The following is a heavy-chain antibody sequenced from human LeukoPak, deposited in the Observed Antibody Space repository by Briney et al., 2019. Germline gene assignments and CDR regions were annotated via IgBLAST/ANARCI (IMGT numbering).Heavy chain of an antibody. V-gene: IGHV3-23*01. J-gene: IGHJ4*02. CDR1: GFTFSSYA. CDR3: AKAVESGGLFDY. D-gene: IGHD4-23*01. CDR2: ISGSGGST. Sequence: GGSLRLSCAASGFTFSSYAMSWVRQAPEKGLEWVSAISGSGGSTYYADSVKGRFTISRDNSKNTLYLQMNILRAEDTAVYYCAKAVESGGLFDYWGQGTLVTVSS.